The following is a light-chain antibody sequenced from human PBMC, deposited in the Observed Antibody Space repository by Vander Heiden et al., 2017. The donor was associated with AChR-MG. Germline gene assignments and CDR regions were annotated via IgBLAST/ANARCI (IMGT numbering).Light chain of an antibody. J-gene: IGKJ4*01. CDR3: QQKYTTFS. V-gene: IGKV1-39*01. Sequence: DIQMTQSPSSLSASVGDRVTIICRASQTISNYLSWYQQKPGKAPKLLIYAASSLQSEVPSRFSGSGSGTDFTLTISRLQPEDFANYYCQQKYTTFSFGGGTKVDIK. CDR1: QTISNY. CDR2: AAS.